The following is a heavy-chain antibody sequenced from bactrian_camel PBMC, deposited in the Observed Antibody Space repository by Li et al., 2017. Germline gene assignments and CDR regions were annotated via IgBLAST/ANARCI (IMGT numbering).Heavy chain of an antibody. J-gene: IGHJ6*01. Sequence: HVQLVESGGGSVQAGGSLTLSCVASGYTYSTCAMGWFRQAPGKDREGVAAIWTTGGDTYYADSVKDRFIISQDKAKNAVYLQMNNLKPEVTAMYYCAAIEICGAWTPLGTWGPGTQVTVS. V-gene: IGHV3S55*01. CDR3: AAIEICGAWTPLGT. CDR1: GYTYSTCA. D-gene: IGHD1*01. CDR2: IWTTGGDT.